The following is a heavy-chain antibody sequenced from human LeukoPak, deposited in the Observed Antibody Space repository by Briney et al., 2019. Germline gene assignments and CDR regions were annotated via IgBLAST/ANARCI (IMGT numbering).Heavy chain of an antibody. CDR1: GYTFTSYG. Sequence: ASVKVSCKASGYTFTSYGISWVRQAPGQGLEWMGWISAYNGNTNYAQKLQGRVTMTTDTSTSTAYMELRSLRSDDTGVYYSARDDPSYYDFWSGYYWNDYWGQGTLVTVSS. V-gene: IGHV1-18*01. J-gene: IGHJ4*02. CDR2: ISAYNGNT. CDR3: ARDDPSYYDFWSGYYWNDY. D-gene: IGHD3-3*01.